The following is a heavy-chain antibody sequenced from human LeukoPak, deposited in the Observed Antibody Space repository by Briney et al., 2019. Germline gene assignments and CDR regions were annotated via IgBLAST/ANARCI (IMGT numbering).Heavy chain of an antibody. J-gene: IGHJ6*02. D-gene: IGHD3-9*01. CDR3: ATGRQIRYFDWLPVGYYYGMDV. CDR1: GYTFTSYD. CDR2: MNPNSGNT. V-gene: IGHV1-8*01. Sequence: ASVKVSCEASGYTFTSYDINWVRQATGQGLEWMGWMNPNSGNTGYAQKFQGRVTMTRNTSISTAYMELSSLRSEDTAVYYCATGRQIRYFDWLPVGYYYGMDVWGQGTTVTVSS.